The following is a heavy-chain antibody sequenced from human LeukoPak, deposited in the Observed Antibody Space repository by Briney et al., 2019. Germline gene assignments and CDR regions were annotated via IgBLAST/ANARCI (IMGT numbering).Heavy chain of an antibody. CDR1: GFTFSSYA. Sequence: GGSLRPSCAASGFTFSSYAMSWVRQAPGKGLEWVSAISGSGGWTYYADSVKGRFTISRDSSKNTLYLQMYSLRAEDTAVYYCARASSSSWYTSVILDYWGQGTLVTVSS. V-gene: IGHV3-23*01. D-gene: IGHD6-13*01. CDR2: ISGSGGWT. CDR3: ARASSSSWYTSVILDY. J-gene: IGHJ4*02.